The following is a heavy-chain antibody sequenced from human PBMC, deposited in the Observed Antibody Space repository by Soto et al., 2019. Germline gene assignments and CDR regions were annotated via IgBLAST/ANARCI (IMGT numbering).Heavy chain of an antibody. Sequence: EVQLVESGGGLVQPGGSLRLSCEASGFTFRNYDMHWVRQGTGKGLEWVSGISAAGDPDYADSVEGRFTISRDNAQNSFFLQMNSLRVGDTAVYYRARTDRDFYGLDVWGQGTTVIASS. V-gene: IGHV3-13*05. J-gene: IGHJ6*02. CDR1: GFTFRNYD. CDR3: ARTDRDFYGLDV. CDR2: ISAAGDP.